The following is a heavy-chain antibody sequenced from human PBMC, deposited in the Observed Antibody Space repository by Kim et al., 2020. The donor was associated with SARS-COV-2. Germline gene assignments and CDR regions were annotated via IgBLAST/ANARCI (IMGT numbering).Heavy chain of an antibody. D-gene: IGHD6-13*01. CDR3: ARARVGSSSWYGNYYYGMDV. V-gene: IGHV4-59*01. Sequence: RVTISVDTSKNQFSLKLSSVTAADTAVYYCARARVGSSSWYGNYYYGMDVWGQGTTVTVSS. J-gene: IGHJ6*02.